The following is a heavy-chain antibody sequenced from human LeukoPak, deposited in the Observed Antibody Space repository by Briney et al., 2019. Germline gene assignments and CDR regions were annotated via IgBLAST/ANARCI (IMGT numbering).Heavy chain of an antibody. Sequence: GGSLRLSCAASGFTVSSNYMSWVRQAPGKGLEWVGFIRSKAYGGTTEYAASVKGRFTISRDDSKSIAYLQMNSLKTEDTAVYYCTRGVDIVVVPAAIGHWGQGTLVTVSS. CDR1: GFTVSSNY. CDR2: IRSKAYGGTT. CDR3: TRGVDIVVVPAAIGH. J-gene: IGHJ4*02. V-gene: IGHV3-49*04. D-gene: IGHD2-2*02.